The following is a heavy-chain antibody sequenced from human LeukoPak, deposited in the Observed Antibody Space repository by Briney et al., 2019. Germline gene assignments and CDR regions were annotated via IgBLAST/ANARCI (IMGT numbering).Heavy chain of an antibody. CDR3: AGDKYDSSGYLGTLDY. J-gene: IGHJ4*02. D-gene: IGHD3-22*01. CDR1: GDSVSSNSAA. V-gene: IGHV6-1*01. Sequence: SQTLSLTCALSGDSVSSNSAAWNWIRQAPSRGLEWLGRTYYRSKWYNDYAVSVKSRITINPDTSKNQFSLQLNSVTPEDTAVYFCAGDKYDSSGYLGTLDYWGQGTLVTVSS. CDR2: TYYRSKWYN.